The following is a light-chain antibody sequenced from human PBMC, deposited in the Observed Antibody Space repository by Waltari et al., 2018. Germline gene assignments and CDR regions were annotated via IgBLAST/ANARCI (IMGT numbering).Light chain of an antibody. CDR1: QGVLSSSNNKNY. J-gene: IGKJ4*01. V-gene: IGKV4-1*01. Sequence: DIVMTQSPDSLAVSLGERATINCKSSQGVLSSSNNKNYLAWYQQKPGQPPKLPIYWASTRESGVPDRFSGSGSGTDFTLTISSLQAEDVAVYYCQQYYSTPLTFGGGTKVEIK. CDR3: QQYYSTPLT. CDR2: WAS.